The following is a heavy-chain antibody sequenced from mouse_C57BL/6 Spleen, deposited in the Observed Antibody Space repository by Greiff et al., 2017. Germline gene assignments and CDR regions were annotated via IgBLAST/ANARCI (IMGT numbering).Heavy chain of an antibody. D-gene: IGHD1-1*01. CDR3: ARSELDGSSYYAMDD. CDR2: ILPGSGST. Sequence: QVQLQQSGAELMKPGASVKLSCKATGYTFTGYWIEWVKQRPGHGLEWIGEILPGSGSTNYNEKFKGKATFTADTSSNPAYMQLSRLTTEDSAIYYCARSELDGSSYYAMDDWGQGTSVTVSS. J-gene: IGHJ4*01. V-gene: IGHV1-9*01. CDR1: GYTFTGYW.